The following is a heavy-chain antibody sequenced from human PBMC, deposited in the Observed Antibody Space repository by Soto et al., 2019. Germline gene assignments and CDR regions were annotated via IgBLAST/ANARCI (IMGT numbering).Heavy chain of an antibody. CDR3: ARGKGREENYYYYGLDI. CDR1: GYTFSTHA. V-gene: IGHV1-3*01. J-gene: IGHJ6*02. CDR2: INGGTGQT. Sequence: ASVKVSCKASGYTFSTHAMHWVRQAPGQSLEWMGWINGGTGQTKHSHRFQDRVSITRDASASTAYMELSSLRSEDTAVYYCARGKGREENYYYYGLDIWGQGTTVTVYS. D-gene: IGHD3-10*01.